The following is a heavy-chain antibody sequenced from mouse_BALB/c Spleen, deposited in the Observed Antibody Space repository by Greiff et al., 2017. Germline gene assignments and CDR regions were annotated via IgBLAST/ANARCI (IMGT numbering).Heavy chain of an antibody. CDR3: ARSHYYGSSYGYFDV. D-gene: IGHD1-1*01. J-gene: IGHJ1*01. V-gene: IGHV1-4*02. CDR1: GYTFTSYT. CDR2: INPSSGYT. Sequence: QVQLKQSAAELARPGASVKMSCKASGYTFTSYTMHWVKQRPGQGLEWIGYINPSSGYTEYNQKFKDKTTLTADKSSSTAYMQLSSLTSEDSAVYYCARSHYYGSSYGYFDVWGAGTTVTVSS.